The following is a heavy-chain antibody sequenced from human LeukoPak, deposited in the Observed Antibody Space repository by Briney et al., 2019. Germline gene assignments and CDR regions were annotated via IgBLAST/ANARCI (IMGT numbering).Heavy chain of an antibody. CDR1: GDSISSYY. D-gene: IGHD3-3*01. CDR2: IYYSGST. CDR3: ARGYDFWSF. Sequence: SETLSLTRTVSGDSISSYYWSWIRQPPGKGLEWIGYIYYSGSTNYNPSLKSRVTMSVDTSKNQFSLKVSSVTAADTAVYYCARGYDFWSFWDQGTLVTVSS. V-gene: IGHV4-59*01. J-gene: IGHJ4*02.